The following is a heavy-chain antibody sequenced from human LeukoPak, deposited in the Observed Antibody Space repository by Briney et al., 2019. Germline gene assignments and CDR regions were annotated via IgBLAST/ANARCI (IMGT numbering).Heavy chain of an antibody. V-gene: IGHV3-30*18. CDR3: AKDTSSGYFSIDY. CDR1: GFTLSSWV. CDR2: ISYDGGNK. D-gene: IGHD3-22*01. J-gene: IGHJ4*02. Sequence: SLRLWGAAYGFTLSSWVMQQLGQTPGGALDEEAIISYDGGNKYFEDSVKGRFTISRDNSKNTLYLQMNSLRAEDTAMYYCAKDTSSGYFSIDYWGQGTLVTVSS.